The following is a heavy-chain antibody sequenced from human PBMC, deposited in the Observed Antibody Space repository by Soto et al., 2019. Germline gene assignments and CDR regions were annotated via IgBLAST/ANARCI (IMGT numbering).Heavy chain of an antibody. D-gene: IGHD5-18*01. CDR2: IIPIFGTA. Sequence: QVQLVQSGAEVKKPGSSVKVSCKASGGTFSSYAISWVRQAPGQGLEWMGGIIPIFGTADYAQKFQGRVTITADESTSTAYMELSSLRSEDTAVYSCASHGYSYGYLLDYWGQGTLVTVSS. J-gene: IGHJ4*02. CDR1: GGTFSSYA. CDR3: ASHGYSYGYLLDY. V-gene: IGHV1-69*12.